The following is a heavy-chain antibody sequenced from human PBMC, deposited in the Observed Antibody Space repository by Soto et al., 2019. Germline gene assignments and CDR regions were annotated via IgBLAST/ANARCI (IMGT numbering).Heavy chain of an antibody. D-gene: IGHD2-2*01. CDR3: AKVGVKGYQLLSFDY. Sequence: GGSLRLSCAASGFTFSSYAMSWVRQAPGKGLEWVSAISGSGGSTYYADSVKGRFTISRDNSKNTLYLQMNSLRAEDTAVYYCAKVGVKGYQLLSFDYWGQGTLVTVSS. CDR1: GFTFSSYA. CDR2: ISGSGGST. V-gene: IGHV3-23*01. J-gene: IGHJ4*02.